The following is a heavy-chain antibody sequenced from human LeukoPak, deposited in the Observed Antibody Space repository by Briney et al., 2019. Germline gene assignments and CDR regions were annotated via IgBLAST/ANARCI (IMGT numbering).Heavy chain of an antibody. D-gene: IGHD3-22*01. Sequence: GGSLRLSCAASGFTFSGSAMHWVRQASGKGLEWVGRIRSKANSYATAYAASVRGRFTISRDESKNTAYLQMNSLKIEDTAVYCCTRRASDDSSGYYSTWGQGTLVTVSS. CDR3: TRRASDDSSGYYST. CDR1: GFTFSGSA. J-gene: IGHJ5*02. V-gene: IGHV3-73*01. CDR2: IRSKANSYAT.